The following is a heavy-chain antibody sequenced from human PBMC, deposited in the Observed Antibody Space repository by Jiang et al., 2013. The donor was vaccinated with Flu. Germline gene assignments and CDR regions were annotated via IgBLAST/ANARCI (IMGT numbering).Heavy chain of an antibody. CDR3: ARGLSGGVTFAP. Sequence: LLKPSETLSLTCAVYGGSFSGYYWSWIRQPPGKGLEWIGEINHSGSTNYNPSLKSRVTISVDTSKNQFSLKLSSVTAADTAVYYCARGLSGGVTFAPWGQGTLVTVSS. J-gene: IGHJ5*02. CDR2: INHSGST. CDR1: GGSFSGYY. V-gene: IGHV4-34*01. D-gene: IGHD3-16*01.